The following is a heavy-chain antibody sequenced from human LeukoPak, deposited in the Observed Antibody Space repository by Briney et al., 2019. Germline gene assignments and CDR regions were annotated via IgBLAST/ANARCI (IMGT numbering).Heavy chain of an antibody. CDR3: ASRNYYDSSGYYYYYFDY. Sequence: GGSLRLSCAASGFTFSNYAMSWVRQAPGKGLEWVSGISGSGTSIYYADSVKGRFTISRDNSKNTLYLQMNSLRAEDTAVYYCASRNYYDSSGYYYYYFDYWGQGILVTVSS. D-gene: IGHD3-22*01. CDR2: ISGSGTSI. CDR1: GFTFSNYA. J-gene: IGHJ4*02. V-gene: IGHV3-23*01.